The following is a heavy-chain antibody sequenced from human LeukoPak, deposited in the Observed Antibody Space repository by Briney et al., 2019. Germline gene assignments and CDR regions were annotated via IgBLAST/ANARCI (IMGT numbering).Heavy chain of an antibody. CDR1: GSTSSRNF. CDR3: ESGGGRKSGY. D-gene: IGHD2-15*01. V-gene: IGHV3-7*01. CDR2: IDQDGSEK. Sequence: GGSLRLSCAVSGSTSSRNFMSWVRQTPEKGLEWVANIDQDGSEKNYVDSVRGRFTISRDNAKNSLFLQMNSLRAEDKAIYDCESGGGRKSGYWGQGTLVTVSS. J-gene: IGHJ4*02.